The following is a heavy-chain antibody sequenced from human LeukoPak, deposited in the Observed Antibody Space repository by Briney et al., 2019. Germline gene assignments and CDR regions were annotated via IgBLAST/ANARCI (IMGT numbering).Heavy chain of an antibody. J-gene: IGHJ4*02. V-gene: IGHV3-21*01. CDR3: ASGRDGYNYY. D-gene: IGHD5-24*01. CDR2: ISSSSSYI. CDR1: GFTFSSYS. Sequence: GGSLRLSCAASGFTFSSYSMNWVRQAPGKGLEWVSSISSSSSYIYYADSVKGRFTISRDNAKNSLYLQMNSLRAEDTAVYYCASGRDGYNYYWGQGTLVTVTS.